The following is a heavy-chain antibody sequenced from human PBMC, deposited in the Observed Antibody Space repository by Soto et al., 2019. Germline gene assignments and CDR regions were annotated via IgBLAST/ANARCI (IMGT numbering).Heavy chain of an antibody. D-gene: IGHD1-20*01. Sequence: ASVKVSCKASGYTFTDYYIHWVRQAPGQGLEWMGWINPNSGDTKYAQKFQGRVAMTRDTSKNQFSLRLTSVTAADTAIYYCTRRYNWNDNYFDPWGPGALVTVSS. CDR2: INPNSGDT. J-gene: IGHJ5*02. CDR3: TRRYNWNDNYFDP. CDR1: GYTFTDYY. V-gene: IGHV1-2*02.